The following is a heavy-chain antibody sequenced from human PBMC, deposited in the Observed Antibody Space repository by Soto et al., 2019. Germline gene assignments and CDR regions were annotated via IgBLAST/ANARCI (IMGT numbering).Heavy chain of an antibody. D-gene: IGHD3-10*01. CDR3: ARDRGDYGMDV. CDR2: IYYSGST. Sequence: SETLSLTCTVSGGSISSGDYYWSWIRQPPGKGLEWIGYIYYSGSTYYNPSLKSRVTISVDTSKNQFSLKLSSVTAADTAVYYCARDRGDYGMDVWGQGTTVTVSS. V-gene: IGHV4-30-4*01. J-gene: IGHJ6*02. CDR1: GGSISSGDYY.